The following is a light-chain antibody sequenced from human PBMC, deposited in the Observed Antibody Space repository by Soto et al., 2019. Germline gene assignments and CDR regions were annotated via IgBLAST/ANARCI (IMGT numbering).Light chain of an antibody. V-gene: IGKV1-39*01. CDR2: AAS. CDR3: QQSYNTPYT. Sequence: DIQMTQSPSSLSASVGDRVTMTCRASQSTSSYLNWYQQKPGKAPKILIYAASYLQSGVPSRFSGSGSGTDFTLTISSLEPEDFATYYCQQSYNTPYTFGPGTKLEIK. CDR1: QSTSSY. J-gene: IGKJ2*01.